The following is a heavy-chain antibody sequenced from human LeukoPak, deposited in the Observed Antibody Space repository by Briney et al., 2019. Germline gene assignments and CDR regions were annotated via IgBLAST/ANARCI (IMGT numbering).Heavy chain of an antibody. J-gene: IGHJ4*02. D-gene: IGHD6-13*01. CDR3: ARGPPRGGRYSSSWYGLEY. V-gene: IGHV4-39*07. CDR1: GGSISSSSYY. Sequence: SETLSLTCTVSGGSISSSSYYWGWIRQPPGKGLEWIGSIYYSGSTYYNPSLKSRVTISVDTSKNQFSLKLSSVTAADTAVYYCARGPPRGGRYSSSWYGLEYWGQGTLVTVSS. CDR2: IYYSGST.